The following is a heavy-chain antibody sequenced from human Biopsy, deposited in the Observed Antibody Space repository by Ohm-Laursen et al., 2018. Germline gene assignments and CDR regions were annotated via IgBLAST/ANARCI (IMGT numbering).Heavy chain of an antibody. CDR3: ARGRTGG. V-gene: IGHV3-48*01. CDR1: GFTFGSYS. CDR2: ISSGSSPI. Sequence: SLRLSCSASGFTFGSYSMNWVRQAPGKGLEWVSFISSGSSPIYYADSVKGRFTISRDDAKNSLYLQMNSLRAEDTAVYYCARGRTGGWGQGTLVTVSS. J-gene: IGHJ4*02. D-gene: IGHD1/OR15-1a*01.